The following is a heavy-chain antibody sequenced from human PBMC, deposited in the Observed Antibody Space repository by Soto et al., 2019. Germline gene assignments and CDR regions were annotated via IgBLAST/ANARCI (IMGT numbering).Heavy chain of an antibody. CDR1: GDSISNLDYF. D-gene: IGHD7-27*01. Sequence: SETLSLTCSVSGDSISNLDYFWAWIRQPPGQALEYIGYIYKSATTYYNPSFESRVAIFVDTSKSQFSLNVTSVTAADTAVYFCARGRYCLTGRCFPNWFDSWGQGALVTVSS. J-gene: IGHJ5*01. CDR3: ARGRYCLTGRCFPNWFDS. V-gene: IGHV4-30-4*01. CDR2: IYKSATT.